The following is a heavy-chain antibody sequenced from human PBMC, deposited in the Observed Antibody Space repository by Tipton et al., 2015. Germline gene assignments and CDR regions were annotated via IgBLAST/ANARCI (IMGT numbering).Heavy chain of an antibody. CDR3: ARVKVATMLYYFDY. V-gene: IGHV4-31*03. CDR1: GGSISSGKYY. CDR2: IYYSGNT. Sequence: LRLSCTVSGGSISSGKYYWSWIRQHPGKGLEWIGYIYYSGNTYYNPSLKSRVTISVGTSKSQFSLKLTSVTAADTAVYYCARVKVATMLYYFDYWGQGTLVTVSS. D-gene: IGHD5-12*01. J-gene: IGHJ4*02.